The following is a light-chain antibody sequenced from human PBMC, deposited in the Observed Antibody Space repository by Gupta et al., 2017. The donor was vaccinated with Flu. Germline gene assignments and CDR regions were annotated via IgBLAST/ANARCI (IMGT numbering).Light chain of an antibody. Sequence: RCTSRCDGISSNLGRKGVDWYRLSAVTAPKFLIYVDNGRDSGLFVCFSGSKYGTSASMSISGLQAEDVADYYCAADYGSRNGVIFGGGTKSTVL. CDR1: SSNLGRKG. CDR3: AADYGSRNGVI. V-gene: IGLV1-44*01. J-gene: IGLJ2*01. CDR2: VDN.